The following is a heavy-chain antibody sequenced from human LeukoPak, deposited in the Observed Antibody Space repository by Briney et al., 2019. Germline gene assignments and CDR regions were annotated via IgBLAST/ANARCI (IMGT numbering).Heavy chain of an antibody. CDR2: IYNSGTT. V-gene: IGHV4-59*01. CDR3: AKATQWLAFDY. J-gene: IGHJ4*02. D-gene: IGHD6-19*01. Sequence: SETLSLTCTVSGGSISSDYLSWSRQPPGKGLEWIGNIYNSGTTNYNPSLESRVTISVDTSTNQLSLKVSSVTAADTAMYYCAKATQWLAFDYWGQGTLVTVSS. CDR1: GGSISSDY.